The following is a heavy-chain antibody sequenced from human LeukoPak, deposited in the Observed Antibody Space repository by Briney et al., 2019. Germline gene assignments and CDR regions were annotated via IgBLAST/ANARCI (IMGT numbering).Heavy chain of an antibody. V-gene: IGHV4-34*01. Sequence: SETLSLTCAVYGGSFSGYYWSWIRQPPGKGLEWIGEINHSGSTNYNPSLKSRVTISVDTPKNQFSLKLSSVTAADTAVYYCARGLILLNWFDPWGQGTLVTVSS. CDR3: ARGLILLNWFDP. CDR1: GGSFSGYY. J-gene: IGHJ5*02. CDR2: INHSGST. D-gene: IGHD2-8*01.